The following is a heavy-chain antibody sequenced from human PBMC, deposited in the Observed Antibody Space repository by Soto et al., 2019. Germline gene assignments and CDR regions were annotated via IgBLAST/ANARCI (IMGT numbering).Heavy chain of an antibody. V-gene: IGHV3-74*01. D-gene: IGHD1-26*01. CDR1: GFTFGSYW. Sequence: EVQLVESGGGLVQPGGSLRLSCAASGFTFGSYWMHWVRQAPGKGLVWVSRIHSDGSSTSYADSVKGRFTISRDNAKNTMYLQMNNLRAEDTAVYYCARVGSPLYYYMDVWGKGTTVTVSS. J-gene: IGHJ6*03. CDR2: IHSDGSST. CDR3: ARVGSPLYYYMDV.